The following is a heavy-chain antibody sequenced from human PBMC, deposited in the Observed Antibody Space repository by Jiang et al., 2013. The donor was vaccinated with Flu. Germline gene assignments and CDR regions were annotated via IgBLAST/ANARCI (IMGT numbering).Heavy chain of an antibody. CDR3: ARMTRPADGNQFDY. V-gene: IGHV2-70*04. CDR2: IDWDDDK. Sequence: TLTLTCTFSGFSLSTYGMRVSWIRQPPGKALEWLARIDWDDDKFYRTSLKTRLTISKDTSRNQVVLTMTNMDPVDTATYYCARMTRPADGNQFDYWGQGTLVTVSS. CDR1: GFSLSTYGMR. D-gene: IGHD6-13*01. J-gene: IGHJ4*02.